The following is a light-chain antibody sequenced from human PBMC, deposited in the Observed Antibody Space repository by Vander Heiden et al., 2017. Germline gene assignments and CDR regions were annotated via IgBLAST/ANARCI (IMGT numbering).Light chain of an antibody. CDR1: QSVSSN. V-gene: IGKV3-15*01. CDR3: QQHNNWPPYT. Sequence: ELVMTQSPATLSVSPGERATLSCRASQSVSSNLAWYQQKPGQAPRLLIYGASTRDTGIPARFSGSGYGKEFTLTISSRQSEDFALYYCQQHNNWPPYTFGQGTKLDIK. J-gene: IGKJ2*01. CDR2: GAS.